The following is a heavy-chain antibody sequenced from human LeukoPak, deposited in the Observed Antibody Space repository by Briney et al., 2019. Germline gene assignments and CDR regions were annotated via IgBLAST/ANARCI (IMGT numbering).Heavy chain of an antibody. D-gene: IGHD1-1*01. CDR1: GFTFSRHD. V-gene: IGHV3-13*04. J-gene: IGHJ4*02. CDR2: IAASGRT. Sequence: PGGSLRLSCAASGFTFSRHDMHWVRHAAGQGPEWVSAIAASGRTYYPDSVKGRFTISRDNAKNTLSLQMNSLRADDTAVYYCISDHTGHDDYWGQGTLVTVSS. CDR3: ISDHTGHDDY.